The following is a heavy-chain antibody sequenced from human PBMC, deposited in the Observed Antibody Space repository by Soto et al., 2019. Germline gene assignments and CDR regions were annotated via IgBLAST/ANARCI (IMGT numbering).Heavy chain of an antibody. Sequence: EEPLVESGGGLVKPGGSLRLSCVASGFIFITYDMNWVRQAPGKGLEWVSSITSSGSYRYYADSVKGRFTISRDNAKNSLYLQMDSLRAEDTAVYYCARVKSVDNGMDVWGQGTAVTVSS. V-gene: IGHV3-21*02. CDR2: ITSSGSYR. CDR3: ARVKSVDNGMDV. CDR1: GFIFITYD. D-gene: IGHD2-15*01. J-gene: IGHJ6*02.